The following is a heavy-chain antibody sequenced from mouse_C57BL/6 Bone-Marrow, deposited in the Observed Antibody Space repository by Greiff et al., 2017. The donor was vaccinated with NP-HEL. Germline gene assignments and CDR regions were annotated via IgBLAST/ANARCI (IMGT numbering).Heavy chain of an antibody. V-gene: IGHV1-72*01. Sequence: QVQLQQPGAELVKPGASVKLSCKASGYTFTSYWMHWVKQRPGRGLEWIGRIDPNSGGTKYNEKFKSKATLTVDKPSSTAYMQLSSLTSEDSAVYYWARRDYDYDRYYAMDYWGQGTSVTVSS. CDR2: IDPNSGGT. D-gene: IGHD2-4*01. CDR3: ARRDYDYDRYYAMDY. J-gene: IGHJ4*01. CDR1: GYTFTSYW.